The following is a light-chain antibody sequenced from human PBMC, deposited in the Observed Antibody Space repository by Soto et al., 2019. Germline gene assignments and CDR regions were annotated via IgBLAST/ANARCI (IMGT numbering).Light chain of an antibody. CDR2: DVS. CDR3: CSYAGSYTLP. J-gene: IGLJ1*01. CDR1: SSVVGGYNY. Sequence: QSALTQPRSVSGSPGQSVTISCTGTSSVVGGYNYVSWYQQHPGKAPKLMIYDVSKRPSGVPDRFSGSKSGNTASLTISGLQAEDEADYYCCSYAGSYTLPFXTGTKLTVL. V-gene: IGLV2-11*01.